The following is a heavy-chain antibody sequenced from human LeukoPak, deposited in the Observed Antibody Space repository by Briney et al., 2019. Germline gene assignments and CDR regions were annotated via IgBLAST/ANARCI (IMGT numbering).Heavy chain of an antibody. CDR1: GGSFSGYY. V-gene: IGHV4-34*01. J-gene: IGHJ6*03. Sequence: SETLSLTCAVYGGSFSGYYWSWIRQPPGKGLEWIGEINHSGSTNYNPSLKSRVTISVDTSKNQFSLKLSSVTAADTAVYYCARHLEYYYYYMDVWGKGTTVTVSS. CDR2: INHSGST. CDR3: ARHLEYYYYYMDV. D-gene: IGHD1-1*01.